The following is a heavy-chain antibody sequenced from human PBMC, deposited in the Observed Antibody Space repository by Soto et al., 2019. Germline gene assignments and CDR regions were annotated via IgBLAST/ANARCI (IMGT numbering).Heavy chain of an antibody. D-gene: IGHD3-22*01. CDR3: ARPPYDSSGYYAEYFQH. CDR1: GYSFTSYW. J-gene: IGHJ1*01. V-gene: IGHV5-51*01. CDR2: IYPGDSDT. Sequence: RGESLKISCKGSGYSFTSYWIGWVRQMPGKGLEWMGIIYPGDSDTRYSPSFQGQVTISADKSISTAYLQWSSLKASDTAMYYCARPPYDSSGYYAEYFQHWGQGTLVTVSS.